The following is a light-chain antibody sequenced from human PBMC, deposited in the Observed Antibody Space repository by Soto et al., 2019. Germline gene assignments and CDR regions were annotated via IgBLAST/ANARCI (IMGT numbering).Light chain of an antibody. J-gene: IGLJ1*01. CDR1: SSDVGGYNY. Sequence: QSALTKPASVSGSPGQSITISCTGTSSDVGGYNYVSWYQQHPGKAPKLMIYDVSNRPSGVSNRFSGSKSGNTASLTISGLHAEDEADYYRSSYTSSSTPYVFGTGTKLTVL. CDR3: SSYTSSSTPYV. CDR2: DVS. V-gene: IGLV2-14*01.